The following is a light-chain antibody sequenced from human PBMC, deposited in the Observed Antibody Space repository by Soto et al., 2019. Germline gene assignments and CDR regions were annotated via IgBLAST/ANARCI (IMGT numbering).Light chain of an antibody. Sequence: EIVLTQSPGTLSLSPGERATLSCRASQSVSSSYLAWNQQKPGQTPKLHIYGASSRATGNPDRFSGSGSGTDFPLTISRLEPEDFEVYYCQQYGSSPHTFGGGTKVEIK. V-gene: IGKV3-20*01. CDR3: QQYGSSPHT. J-gene: IGKJ4*01. CDR2: GAS. CDR1: QSVSSSY.